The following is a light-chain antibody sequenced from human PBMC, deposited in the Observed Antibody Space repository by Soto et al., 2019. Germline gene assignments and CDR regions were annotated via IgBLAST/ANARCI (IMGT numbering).Light chain of an antibody. V-gene: IGKV3-20*01. Sequence: EIVLTQSPGTLSLSPGERATLSCRASQSVSSSYLAWYQQKPGQAPRLLIYGASSRATGLPDRFSGSGSGTDFTITISRLEPADFAVYYCQQYGSSPITFGQGTRLEIK. CDR3: QQYGSSPIT. CDR2: GAS. CDR1: QSVSSSY. J-gene: IGKJ5*01.